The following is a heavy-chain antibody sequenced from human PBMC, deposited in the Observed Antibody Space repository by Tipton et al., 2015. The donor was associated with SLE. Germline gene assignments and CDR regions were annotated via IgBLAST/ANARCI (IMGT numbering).Heavy chain of an antibody. CDR1: GGSISSSSYY. CDR2: IYTSGST. D-gene: IGHD6-19*01. J-gene: IGHJ6*03. Sequence: TLSLTCTVSGGSISSSSYYWSWIRQPAGKGLEWIGHIYTSGSTNYNPSLKSRVTISVDTSKNQFSLKLSSVTAADTAVYYCARDSGIAVDNYYYYYMDVWGKGATVTVSS. CDR3: ARDSGIAVDNYYYYYMDV. V-gene: IGHV4-61*09.